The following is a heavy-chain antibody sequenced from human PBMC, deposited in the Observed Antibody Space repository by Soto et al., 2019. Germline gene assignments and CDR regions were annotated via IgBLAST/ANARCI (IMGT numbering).Heavy chain of an antibody. CDR2: IYYTGGT. J-gene: IGHJ4*02. Sequence: SETLSLTCTVSGGSLCTYYWSWIRQPPGKGLEWIGSIYYTGGTHYNPSLKSRVSISLDTSKNHFSLQLTSVTAAHTAVYYCARDKGGWPDYGGQGTLVTVSS. V-gene: IGHV4-59*01. D-gene: IGHD1-26*01. CDR3: ARDKGGWPDY. CDR1: GGSLCTYY.